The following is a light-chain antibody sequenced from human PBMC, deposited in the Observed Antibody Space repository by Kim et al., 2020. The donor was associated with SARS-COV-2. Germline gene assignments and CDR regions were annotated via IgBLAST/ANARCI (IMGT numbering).Light chain of an antibody. V-gene: IGLV3-1*01. J-gene: IGLJ2*01. CDR1: KLGDKY. Sequence: VFVSPGQTASITCSGDKLGDKYACWYQQKPGQSPVLVIYQDSKRPSGIPERFSGSNSGNTATLTISGTQAMDEADYYCQAWDSSVVFGGGTKLTVL. CDR3: QAWDSSVV. CDR2: QDS.